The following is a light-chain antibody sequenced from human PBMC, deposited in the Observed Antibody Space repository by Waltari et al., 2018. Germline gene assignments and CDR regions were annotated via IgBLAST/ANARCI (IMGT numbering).Light chain of an antibody. J-gene: IGLJ2*01. Sequence: SSELTQDPAVSVALGQTVRITCQGDSLRSYYASWYQQKPGQAPVLVIYGKNKRPSGIPDLFSGSSSGNTASLPITGAQAEDEADYYCNSRDSSGNHVVFCGGTKLTVL. CDR1: SLRSYY. V-gene: IGLV3-19*01. CDR3: NSRDSSGNHVV. CDR2: GKN.